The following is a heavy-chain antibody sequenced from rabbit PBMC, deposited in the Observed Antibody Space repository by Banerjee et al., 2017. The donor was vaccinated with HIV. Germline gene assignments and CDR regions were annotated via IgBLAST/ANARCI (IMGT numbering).Heavy chain of an antibody. CDR1: GFSFTNKYV. J-gene: IGHJ4*01. CDR3: ARDAGYAGWNFGL. V-gene: IGHV1S45*01. Sequence: QEQLEESGGDLVKPEGSLTLTCTASGFSFTNKYVMCWVRQAPGKGLEWIACINTSSGSTVYASWAKGRFTISKTSSTTVTLQMTSLTAADTATYFCARDAGYAGWNFGLWGPGTLVTVS. CDR2: INTSSGST. D-gene: IGHD4-2*01.